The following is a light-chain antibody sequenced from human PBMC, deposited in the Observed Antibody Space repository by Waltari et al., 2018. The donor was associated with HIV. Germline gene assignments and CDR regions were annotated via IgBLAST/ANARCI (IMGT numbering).Light chain of an antibody. V-gene: IGLV2-23*02. CDR1: NTDLETYNF. CDR3: WSSIGTDNPVRL. CDR2: EVA. Sequence: HSALTQPASVSGPLGQSITISCSGTNTDLETYNFVSWYQRLPGQAPTRLIYEVAKRPSGISSRFSGSKFGDTASLTISGLQPEDEALYFCWSSIGTDNPVRLFGNGTQVVVL. J-gene: IGLJ6*01.